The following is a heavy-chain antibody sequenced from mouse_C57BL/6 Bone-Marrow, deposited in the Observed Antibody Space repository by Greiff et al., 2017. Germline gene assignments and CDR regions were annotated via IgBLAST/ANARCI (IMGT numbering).Heavy chain of an antibody. CDR1: GFTFSDFY. D-gene: IGHD1-1*01. CDR3: ARGYYCSSADY. CDR2: SRNKANDYTT. J-gene: IGHJ2*01. Sequence: DVKLVESGGGLVQSGRSLRLSCATSGFTFSDFYMEWVRQAPGKGLEWIAASRNKANDYTTEYSASVKGRFIVSRDTSQSILYLQMNALRAEDTAIYYCARGYYCSSADYWGQGTTLTVSS. V-gene: IGHV7-1*01.